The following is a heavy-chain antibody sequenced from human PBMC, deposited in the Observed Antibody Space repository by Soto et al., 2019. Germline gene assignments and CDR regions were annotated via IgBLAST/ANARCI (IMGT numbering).Heavy chain of an antibody. D-gene: IGHD6-13*01. V-gene: IGHV1-69*13. Sequence: ASVKVSCKASGGTFSSYAISWVRQAPGQGLEWMGGIITIFGTANYAQKFQGRVTITADESTSTAYMELSSLRSEDTAVYYCARERLAAADPGRRGMDVCGQGAMVTVSS. CDR1: GGTFSSYA. CDR3: ARERLAAADPGRRGMDV. CDR2: IITIFGTA. J-gene: IGHJ6*02.